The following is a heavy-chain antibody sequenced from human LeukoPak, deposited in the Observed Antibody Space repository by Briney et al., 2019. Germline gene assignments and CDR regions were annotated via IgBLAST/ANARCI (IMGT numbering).Heavy chain of an antibody. CDR3: ARRGRGPVGAGFDP. V-gene: IGHV4-59*12. J-gene: IGHJ5*02. D-gene: IGHD3-10*01. Sequence: PSETLSLTCTVSGGSISSYYWSWIRQPPGKGLEWIGYIYYSGSTNYNPSLKSRVTISVDTSKNQFSLKLSSVTAADTAVYYCARRGRGPVGAGFDPWGQGTLVTVSS. CDR1: GGSISSYY. CDR2: IYYSGST.